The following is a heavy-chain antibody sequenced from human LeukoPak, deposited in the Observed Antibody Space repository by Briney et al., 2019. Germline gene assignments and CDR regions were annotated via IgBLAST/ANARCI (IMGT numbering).Heavy chain of an antibody. D-gene: IGHD3-22*01. J-gene: IGHJ5*01. CDR2: LSWNSDLI. V-gene: IGHV3-9*01. CDR1: GFMFHDYV. CDR3: TRSPSFTLGGGYLDS. Sequence: GGSLRLSCVGSGFMFHDYVMHWVRQAPGKGPEWVSGLSWNSDLIGYADSVKGRFTIPRDNDRNTVYLQMNSLTVEDTAFYYCTRSPSFTLGGGYLDSWGQGSLVTVSS.